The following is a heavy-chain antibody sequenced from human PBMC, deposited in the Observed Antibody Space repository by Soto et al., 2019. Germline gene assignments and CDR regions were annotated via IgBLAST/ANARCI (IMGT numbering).Heavy chain of an antibody. CDR2: IWYDGSNK. V-gene: IGHV3-33*01. J-gene: IGHJ4*02. Sequence: GGSLRLSCAASGFTFSSYGMHWVRQAPGKGLEWVAVIWYDGSNKYYADSVKGRFTISRDNSKNTLYLQMNSLRAEDTAVYYCARYLNKRYSSSYVVYWGQGTLVTVSS. CDR3: ARYLNKRYSSSYVVY. D-gene: IGHD6-6*01. CDR1: GFTFSSYG.